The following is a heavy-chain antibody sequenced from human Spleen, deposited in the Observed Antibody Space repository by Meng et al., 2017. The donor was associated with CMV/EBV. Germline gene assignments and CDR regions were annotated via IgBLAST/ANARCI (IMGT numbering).Heavy chain of an antibody. J-gene: IGHJ5*02. V-gene: IGHV3-11*04. CDR3: ARDRNPRGGWFDP. Sequence: LSLTCAVYGGSFSGYYWSWVRQAPGKGLECVSSIDGRGHRTYYVDSVKGRFTISRDNTKNSLYLQMNSLGAEDTAVYYCARDRNPRGGWFDPWGQGTLVTVSS. CDR1: GGSFSGYY. CDR2: IDGRGHRT. D-gene: IGHD3-16*01.